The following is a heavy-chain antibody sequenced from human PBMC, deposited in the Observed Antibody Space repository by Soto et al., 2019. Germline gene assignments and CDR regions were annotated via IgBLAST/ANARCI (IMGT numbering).Heavy chain of an antibody. V-gene: IGHV3-33*01. CDR2: IWYDGSNK. CDR3: ARGPHYSIAGLSLYYGMDV. D-gene: IGHD4-4*01. J-gene: IGHJ6*02. CDR1: GFTFSSYG. Sequence: PGGSLRLSCAASGFTFSSYGMHWVRQAPGKGLKRVAVIWYDGSNKYYADSVKGRFTISRDNSKNTLYLQMNSLRAEDTAVYYCARGPHYSIAGLSLYYGMDVWGQGTTVTVSS.